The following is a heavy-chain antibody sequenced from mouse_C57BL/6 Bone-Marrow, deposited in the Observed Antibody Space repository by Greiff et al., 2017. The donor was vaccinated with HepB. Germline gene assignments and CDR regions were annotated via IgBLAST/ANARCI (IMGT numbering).Heavy chain of an antibody. CDR2: IYPRSGNT. Sequence: VKLMESGAELARPGASVKLSCKASGYTFTSYGISWVKQRTGQGLEWIGEIYPRSGNTYYNEKFKGKATLTADKSSSTASMELRSLTSEDSAVYFCARVITTVVGDYFDYWGQGTTLTVSS. V-gene: IGHV1-81*01. CDR3: ARVITTVVGDYFDY. D-gene: IGHD1-1*01. CDR1: GYTFTSYG. J-gene: IGHJ2*01.